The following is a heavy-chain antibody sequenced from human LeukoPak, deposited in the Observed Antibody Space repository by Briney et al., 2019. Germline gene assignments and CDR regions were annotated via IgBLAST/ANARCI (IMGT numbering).Heavy chain of an antibody. V-gene: IGHV3-30*02. J-gene: IGHJ4*02. CDR2: IRYDGSNK. CDR3: TTRGDYVFE. CDR1: GFTFSSYG. D-gene: IGHD4-17*01. Sequence: GGSLRLSCAASGFTFSSYGMHWVRQAPGKGLEWVAFIRYDGSNKYYADSVKGRFTISRDNSKNTLYLQMNSLKTEDTAVYYCTTRGDYVFEWGQGTLVTVSS.